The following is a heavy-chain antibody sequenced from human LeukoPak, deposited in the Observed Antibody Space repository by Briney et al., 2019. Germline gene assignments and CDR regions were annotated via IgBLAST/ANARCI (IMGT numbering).Heavy chain of an antibody. V-gene: IGHV4-30-4*02. J-gene: IGHJ4*02. CDR2: IYYSGST. CDR3: ARHESGVTRDYFDY. D-gene: IGHD1-1*01. CDR1: GGSISSADYY. Sequence: SETLSLTCTVSGGSISSADYYWSQIRQPPGKGLGWIVYIYYSGSTYYNPSLKSRVTISVDMSKNQFSLKLSSVTAADTAVYYCARHESGVTRDYFDYWGQGTLVTVSS.